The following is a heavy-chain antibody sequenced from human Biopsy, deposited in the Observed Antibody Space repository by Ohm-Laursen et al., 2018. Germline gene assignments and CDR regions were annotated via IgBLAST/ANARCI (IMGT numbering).Heavy chain of an antibody. V-gene: IGHV3-23*01. CDR2: ISDSGGST. CDR1: GFTFSSFA. Sequence: SLRLSCTASGFTFSSFAMSWVRRAPGKGLVWVSGISDSGGSTHYADSVKGRFSISRDTSKNTLYLQMNSLRAEDTAVYYCAKDVFGGFSGSTDYYAYYFDSWGQGTLVTVSS. J-gene: IGHJ4*02. D-gene: IGHD3-10*02. CDR3: AKDVFGGFSGSTDYYAYYFDS.